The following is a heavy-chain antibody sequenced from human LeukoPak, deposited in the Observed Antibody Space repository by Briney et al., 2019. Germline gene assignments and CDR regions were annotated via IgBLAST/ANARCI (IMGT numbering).Heavy chain of an antibody. D-gene: IGHD3-3*01. J-gene: IGHJ4*02. V-gene: IGHV3-23*01. CDR2: ISGSGSST. Sequence: GGSLRLSCAASGFTFSNYAMSWVRQPPGKGLEWVSAISGSGSSTYYADSVKGRFTISRDNAKNTLYLQMNSLRAEDTAVYYCATINRDFWSSYPYYWGQGTLVTVSS. CDR3: ATINRDFWSSYPYY. CDR1: GFTFSNYA.